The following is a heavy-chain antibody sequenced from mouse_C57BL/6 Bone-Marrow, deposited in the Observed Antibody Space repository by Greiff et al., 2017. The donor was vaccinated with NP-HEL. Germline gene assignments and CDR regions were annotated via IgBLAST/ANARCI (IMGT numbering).Heavy chain of an antibody. J-gene: IGHJ2*01. CDR2: IYPRSGNT. CDR1: GYTFTSYG. D-gene: IGHD3-1*01. Sequence: VQLQESGAELARPGASVKLSCKASGYTFTSYGISWVKQRTGQGLEWIGEIYPRSGNTYYNEKFKGKATLTADKSSSTAYMELRSLTSEDSAVYFCARRGYLGFFDYWGQGTTLTVSS. CDR3: ARRGYLGFFDY. V-gene: IGHV1-81*01.